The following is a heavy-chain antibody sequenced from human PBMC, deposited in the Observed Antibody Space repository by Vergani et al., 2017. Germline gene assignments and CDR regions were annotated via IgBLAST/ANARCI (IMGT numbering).Heavy chain of an antibody. J-gene: IGHJ4*02. CDR2: IYYSGST. CDR3: ARGSGLGGSCYKPLFDY. Sequence: QVQLQESGPGLVKPSQTLSLTCTVSGGSISSGDYYWSWIRQPPGKGLEWIGYIYYSGSTYYNPSLKSRVTISVDTSKNQFSLKLSSLTAADTAVYYCARGSGLGGSCYKPLFDYWGQGILVTVSS. CDR1: GGSISSGDYY. D-gene: IGHD2-15*01. V-gene: IGHV4-30-4*08.